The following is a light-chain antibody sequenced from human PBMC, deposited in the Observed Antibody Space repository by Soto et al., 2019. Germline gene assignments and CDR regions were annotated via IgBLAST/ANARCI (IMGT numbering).Light chain of an antibody. CDR1: QGISSY. CDR2: AAS. CDR3: QQLNSYPPHGT. Sequence: DIPLTQSPSFLSASVGDRVTITCRASQGISSYLAWYQQKPGKAPKLLIYAASTLQSGVPSRFSGSGSGTEFTLTISSLQPEDFATYYCQQLNSYPPHGTFGQGTKLEIK. V-gene: IGKV1-9*01. J-gene: IGKJ2*02.